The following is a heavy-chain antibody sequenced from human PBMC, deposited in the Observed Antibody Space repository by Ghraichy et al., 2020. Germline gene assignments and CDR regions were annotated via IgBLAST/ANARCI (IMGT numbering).Heavy chain of an antibody. CDR2: ISSNSSTI. V-gene: IGHV3-48*04. Sequence: GGSLRLSCAASGFTFSTCSMNWVRQAPGKGLEWVSYISSNSSTIFYADSVKGRFTISRDNAKNSLYLQMNSLRAEDTAVYYCARDGFCDFWGQGTLVTVSA. CDR1: GFTFSTCS. D-gene: IGHD3-3*01. J-gene: IGHJ4*02. CDR3: ARDGFCDF.